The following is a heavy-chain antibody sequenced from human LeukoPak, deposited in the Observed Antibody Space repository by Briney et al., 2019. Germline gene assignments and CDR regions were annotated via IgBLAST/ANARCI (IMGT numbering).Heavy chain of an antibody. CDR1: GFTFSTYA. Sequence: PGGSLRLSCAASGFTFSTYAMSWVRQAPGKGLEWVSGISGSGGSTSYADSVKGRFTISRDNSKNTLYLQMNSLRAEDTAVYYCAKGTLYTTMAPCYFDYWGQGTLVTGSS. J-gene: IGHJ4*02. CDR2: ISGSGGST. CDR3: AKGTLYTTMAPCYFDY. D-gene: IGHD5-18*01. V-gene: IGHV3-23*01.